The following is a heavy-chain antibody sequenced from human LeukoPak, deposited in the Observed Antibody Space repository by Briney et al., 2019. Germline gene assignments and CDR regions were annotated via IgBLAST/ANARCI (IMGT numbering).Heavy chain of an antibody. Sequence: PSETLSLTCAVYGGSFSGYYWSWIRQPPGKGLEWIGEINHSGSTNYNPSLKSRVTISVDTSKNQFPLKLSSVTAADTAVYYCARGLAVAGAGVDYWGQGTLVTVSS. D-gene: IGHD6-19*01. V-gene: IGHV4-34*01. CDR2: INHSGST. CDR3: ARGLAVAGAGVDY. J-gene: IGHJ4*02. CDR1: GGSFSGYY.